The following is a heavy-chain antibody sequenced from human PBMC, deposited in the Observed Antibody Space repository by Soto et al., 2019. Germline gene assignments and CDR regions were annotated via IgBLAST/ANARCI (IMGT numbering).Heavy chain of an antibody. CDR1: GYTFTRYG. CDR3: ARDDPHIAWELPPGMDV. J-gene: IGHJ6*02. CDR2: ISAYNGNI. V-gene: IGHV1-18*01. Sequence: VASVKVSCKASGYTFTRYGISWVRQAPGQGLEWMGGISAYNGNIYYAQKFQDRVTLTTDTSTDTAYMELRSVTSDDTAVYYCARDDPHIAWELPPGMDVWGQGTTVTVSS. D-gene: IGHD1-26*01.